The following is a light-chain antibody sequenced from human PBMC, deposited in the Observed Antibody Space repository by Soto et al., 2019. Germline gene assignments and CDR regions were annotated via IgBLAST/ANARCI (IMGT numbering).Light chain of an antibody. CDR2: DVN. V-gene: IGLV2-14*01. Sequence: ALTQPASVSGSPGQSIALSCTGSNSDVGAYNYVSWSQQHPGKAPKLIIYDVNNRPSGVSNRFSGSKSGNTASLTISGLQAEDEADYYCSSYTSSSTRVFGGGTKLTVL. CDR3: SSYTSSSTRV. J-gene: IGLJ3*02. CDR1: NSDVGAYNY.